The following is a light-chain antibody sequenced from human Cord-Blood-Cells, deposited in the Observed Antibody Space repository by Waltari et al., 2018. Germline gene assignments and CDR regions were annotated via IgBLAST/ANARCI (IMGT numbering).Light chain of an antibody. CDR2: WTS. V-gene: IGKV4-1*01. J-gene: IGKJ5*01. CDR3: QQYYSTPLIT. CDR1: QSVLYSSNNKNY. Sequence: DIVMTQSPDSLAVSLGERATINCKSSQSVLYSSNNKNYLAWYQQKPGQPPKLLIYWTSTPESGVPDRFSCSGSGTDFTLTISSLQAEDVAVYYCQQYYSTPLITFGQGTRLEIK.